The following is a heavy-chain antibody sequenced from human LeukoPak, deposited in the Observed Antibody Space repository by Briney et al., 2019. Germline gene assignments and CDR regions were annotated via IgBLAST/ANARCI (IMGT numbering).Heavy chain of an antibody. CDR3: AIWMGNNGDFTGPLDY. Sequence: GGSLRLSCTTSGFTFGDYAMSWVRQAPGKGLEWLSFIRSKAYGGTSEYAASVKGRFTMSRDDSKSIAYLQMNSLRAEDTAVYYCAIWMGNNGDFTGPLDYWGQGTLVTVSS. D-gene: IGHD2-8*01. V-gene: IGHV3-49*04. CDR2: IRSKAYGGTS. CDR1: GFTFGDYA. J-gene: IGHJ4*02.